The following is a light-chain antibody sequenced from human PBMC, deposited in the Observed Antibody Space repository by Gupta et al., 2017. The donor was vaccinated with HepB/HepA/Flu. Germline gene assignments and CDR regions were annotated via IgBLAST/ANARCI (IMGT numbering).Light chain of an antibody. Sequence: SALTQPASVSGSPGQSITISCTGTSSDIGANDYASWYQQHPGKAPKLIIYDVYNRPAGVATCFSGSKAGNTASLTISGLRKEEGADYYGTADTCSNCVVFGGGTKRTVL. CDR3: TADTCSNCVV. CDR1: SSDIGANDY. J-gene: IGLJ2*01. V-gene: IGLV2-14*03. CDR2: DVY.